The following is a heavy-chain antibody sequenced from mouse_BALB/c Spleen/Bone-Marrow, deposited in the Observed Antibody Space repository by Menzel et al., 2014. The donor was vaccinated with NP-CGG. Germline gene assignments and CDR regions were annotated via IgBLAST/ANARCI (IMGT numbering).Heavy chain of an antibody. J-gene: IGHJ4*01. CDR1: GFDFSRYW. D-gene: IGHD2-3*01. CDR2: INPDSSTI. V-gene: IGHV4-1*02. Sequence: EVKVVESGGGLVQPGGSLKPSCAASGFDFSRYWMSWVRQAPGKGLEWIGEINPDSSTINYTPSLKDKFIISRDNAKDTLYLQMSKVRSEDTALYFCARPDGSPYAMDYWGQGTSVTVSS. CDR3: ARPDGSPYAMDY.